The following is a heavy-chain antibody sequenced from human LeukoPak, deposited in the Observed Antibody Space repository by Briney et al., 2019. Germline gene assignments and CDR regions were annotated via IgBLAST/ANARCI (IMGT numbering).Heavy chain of an antibody. V-gene: IGHV4-39*01. J-gene: IGHJ4*02. CDR3: ARSDYGDKGGFDY. CDR1: GGSISSNNYY. D-gene: IGHD4-17*01. Sequence: SETLSLTCTVSGGSISSNNYYWGWIRQPPGKGLEWIGSIYYSGSTYYNPSLKSRVTISVDTSKNQFSLKLSSVTAADTAVYYCARSDYGDKGGFDYWGQGTLVTVSS. CDR2: IYYSGST.